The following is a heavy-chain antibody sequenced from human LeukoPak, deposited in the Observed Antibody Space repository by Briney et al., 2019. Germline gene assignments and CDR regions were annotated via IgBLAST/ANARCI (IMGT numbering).Heavy chain of an antibody. V-gene: IGHV1-2*02. D-gene: IGHD5-12*01. J-gene: IGHJ4*02. Sequence: GASVKVSCKSSGYTFTGYYMHWVRQGPGQGLEWMGWINPNSGGTSYAQKFQGRVTMTRDTSVTTAYMELSRLRSDDTAVYYCARYSGYDEPFEYWGQGTLVTVSS. CDR2: INPNSGGT. CDR1: GYTFTGYY. CDR3: ARYSGYDEPFEY.